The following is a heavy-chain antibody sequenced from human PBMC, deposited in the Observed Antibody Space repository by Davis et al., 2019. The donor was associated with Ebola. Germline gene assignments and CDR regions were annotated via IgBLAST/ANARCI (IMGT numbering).Heavy chain of an antibody. D-gene: IGHD7-27*01. CDR2: LSGSGTAR. J-gene: IGHJ4*02. CDR3: TREDWGSSYFDF. V-gene: IGHV3-23*01. CDR1: GFSFSSFA. Sequence: PGGSLRLSCAASGFSFSSFAMSWVRQAPGKGLQWVSSLSGSGTARYYADSVKGRFTISRDNYESTLYLQMNSLRAEDTAVYYCTREDWGSSYFDFWGQGTLVTVSS.